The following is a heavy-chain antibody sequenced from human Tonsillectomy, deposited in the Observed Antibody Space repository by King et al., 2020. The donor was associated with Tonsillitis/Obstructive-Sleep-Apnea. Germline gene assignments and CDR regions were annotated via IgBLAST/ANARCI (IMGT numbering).Heavy chain of an antibody. CDR2: MYSDSIT. V-gene: IGHV3-66*01. Sequence: QLVQSGGGLVQPGGSLRLSCAASGFTVSSIYMSWVRQAPGKGLEWVSGMYSDSITYYADSVKGRFTISRDNSKNMMYLQLNSLRADDTAVYYCARRVTRSSSTYFDYWGQGILVTVSS. D-gene: IGHD6-6*01. J-gene: IGHJ4*02. CDR3: ARRVTRSSSTYFDY. CDR1: GFTVSSIY.